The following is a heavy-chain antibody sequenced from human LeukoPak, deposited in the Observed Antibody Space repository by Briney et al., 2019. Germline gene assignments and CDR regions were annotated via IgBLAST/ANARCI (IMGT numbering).Heavy chain of an antibody. V-gene: IGHV3-53*01. Sequence: GGSLRLSCAVSGFAVSSNYMTWVRRAPGKGLEWVSVIYSGGSTYYADSVKGRFTISRDNSENTVYLQMSSLRAEDTAVYYCARDFSGVDYFDYWGQGTLVTVSS. CDR3: ARDFSGVDYFDY. CDR1: GFAVSSNY. J-gene: IGHJ4*02. D-gene: IGHD3-10*01. CDR2: IYSGGST.